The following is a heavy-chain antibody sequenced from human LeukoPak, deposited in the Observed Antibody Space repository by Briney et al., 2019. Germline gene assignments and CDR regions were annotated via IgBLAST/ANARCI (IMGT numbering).Heavy chain of an antibody. CDR3: TKDPNGDYVDAFDP. J-gene: IGHJ5*02. CDR1: GFSFSSFA. CDR2: ISGGHYPT. V-gene: IGHV3-23*01. Sequence: GGSLRLSCAASGFSFSSFAMTWVRQAPGKGREWVSSISGGHYPTYNTDSVKGRFTISRDNSKNTLYLQMNSLRADDTAVYYCTKDPNGDYVDAFDPWGQGTLVTVSS. D-gene: IGHD4-17*01.